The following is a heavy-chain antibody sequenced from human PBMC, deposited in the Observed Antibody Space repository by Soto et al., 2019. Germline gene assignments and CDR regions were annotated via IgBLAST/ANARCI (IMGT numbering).Heavy chain of an antibody. CDR3: AHRNYGPYYFDY. D-gene: IGHD1-7*01. CDR2: IYLDDDK. Sequence: SGPTLVNPPQTLTLTCTFSGFSLSTSGVGVGWIRQPPGKALEWLALIYLDDDKRYSPSLKSRLTITKDTSKNQVVLTMTNMDPFDTATYYCAHRNYGPYYFDYWGQGTPVTVSS. J-gene: IGHJ4*02. CDR1: GFSLSTSGVG. V-gene: IGHV2-5*02.